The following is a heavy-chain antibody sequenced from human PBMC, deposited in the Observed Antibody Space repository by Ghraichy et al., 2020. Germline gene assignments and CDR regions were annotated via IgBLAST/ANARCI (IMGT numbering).Heavy chain of an antibody. Sequence: GESLNISCAASGFTFDDYTMHWVRQALGKGLEWVSLISWDGGSTYYADSVKGRFTISRDNSKNSLYLQMNSLRTEDTALYYCAKDIYSGSPNYYYYYGMDVWGQGTTVTVSS. V-gene: IGHV3-43*01. CDR2: ISWDGGST. J-gene: IGHJ6*02. CDR3: AKDIYSGSPNYYYYYGMDV. D-gene: IGHD1-26*01. CDR1: GFTFDDYT.